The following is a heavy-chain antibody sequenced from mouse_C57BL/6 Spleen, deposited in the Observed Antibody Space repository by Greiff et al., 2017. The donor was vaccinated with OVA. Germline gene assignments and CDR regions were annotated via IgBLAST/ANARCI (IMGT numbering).Heavy chain of an antibody. CDR2: IYPGDGDT. CDR3: AREGYDRFAY. D-gene: IGHD2-2*01. J-gene: IGHJ3*01. Sequence: VQLQQSGPELVKPGASVQISCKASGYAFSSSWMNWVKQRPGKGLGWIGRIYPGDGDTNYNGKFKGKATLTADKSSSTAYMQLSSLTSEDSAVYFCAREGYDRFAYWGQGTLVTVSA. V-gene: IGHV1-82*01. CDR1: GYAFSSSW.